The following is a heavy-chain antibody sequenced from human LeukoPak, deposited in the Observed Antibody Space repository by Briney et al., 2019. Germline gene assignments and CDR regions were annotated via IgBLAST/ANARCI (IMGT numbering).Heavy chain of an antibody. CDR2: IGYGEIHQ. CDR1: GFSFPNYG. V-gene: IGHV3-33*01. CDR3: ARDCSGGACSSRYLDY. J-gene: IGHJ4*02. D-gene: IGHD2-15*01. Sequence: GGSLRLSCAASGFSFPNYGMHWVRQAPGKGREGGALIGYGEIHQYYAVSVKGRFIISRENSKNTVYLQVHSLRAEDMAIYYCARDCSGGACSSRYLDYWGQGTLVTVSS.